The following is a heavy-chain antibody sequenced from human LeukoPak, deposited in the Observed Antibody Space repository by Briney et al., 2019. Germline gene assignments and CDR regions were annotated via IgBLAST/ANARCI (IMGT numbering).Heavy chain of an antibody. Sequence: PSETLSLTCAVYGGSFSGYYWSWIRQPPGKGLEWIGEINHSGSTNYNPSLKSRVTISVDTSKNQFSLKLSSVTAVDTAVYYCARGQRVIDYWGQGTLVTVSS. J-gene: IGHJ4*02. CDR2: INHSGST. CDR3: ARGQRVIDY. CDR1: GGSFSGYY. D-gene: IGHD3-10*01. V-gene: IGHV4-34*01.